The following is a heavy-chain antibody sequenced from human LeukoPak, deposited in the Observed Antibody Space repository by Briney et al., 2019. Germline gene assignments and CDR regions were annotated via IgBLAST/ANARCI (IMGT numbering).Heavy chain of an antibody. Sequence: GGSLRLSCAASGFTFGSYMMTWVRQAPGRGLEWVSTISSNGGSTYYADSVKGRFTISRDNSKNTLYLQMSSLRAEDTAVYYCARRSDYGSNGNYFDYWGQGTPVTVSS. D-gene: IGHD4-23*01. J-gene: IGHJ4*02. CDR3: ARRSDYGSNGNYFDY. CDR2: ISSNGGST. CDR1: GFTFGSYM. V-gene: IGHV3-23*01.